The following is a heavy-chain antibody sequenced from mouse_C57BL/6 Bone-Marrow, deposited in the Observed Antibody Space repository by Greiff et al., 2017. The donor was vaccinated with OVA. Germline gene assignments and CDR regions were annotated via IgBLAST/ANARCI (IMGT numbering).Heavy chain of an antibody. CDR3: ARGATVNAY. Sequence: EVQGVESGGGLVKPGGSLKLSCAASGFTFSSYAMSWVRQTPEKRLEWVATISDGGSYTYYPDNVKGRFTISRDNAKNNLYLQMSHLKSEDTAMYYCARGATVNAYWGQGTLVTVSA. J-gene: IGHJ3*01. CDR1: GFTFSSYA. CDR2: ISDGGSYT. V-gene: IGHV5-4*01. D-gene: IGHD1-1*01.